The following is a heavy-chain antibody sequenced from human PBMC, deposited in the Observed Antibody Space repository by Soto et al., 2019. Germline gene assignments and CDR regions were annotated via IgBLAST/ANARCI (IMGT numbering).Heavy chain of an antibody. D-gene: IGHD6-13*01. J-gene: IGHJ5*02. CDR2: IYYSGST. CDR3: ARDVASSSWCDLNWFDP. Sequence: SETLSLTCTVSGGSISSGDYYWSWIRQPPGKGLEWIGYIYYSGSTYYNPSLKSRVTISVDTSKNQFSLKLSSVTAADTAVYYCARDVASSSWCDLNWFDPWRQGTLVTVSS. V-gene: IGHV4-30-4*01. CDR1: GGSISSGDYY.